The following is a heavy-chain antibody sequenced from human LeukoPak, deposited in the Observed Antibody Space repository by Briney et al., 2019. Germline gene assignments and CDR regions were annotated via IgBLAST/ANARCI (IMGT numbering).Heavy chain of an antibody. D-gene: IGHD5-18*01. J-gene: IGHJ6*02. CDR3: AVTRVDTAMVNYYYYGMDV. CDR1: GYTFTSYG. CDR2: ISAYNGNT. V-gene: IGHV1-18*01. Sequence: ASVKVSCKASGYTFTSYGISWVRQAPGQGLEWMGWISAYNGNTNYAQKLQGRVTMTRDTSTSTVYMELSSLRSEDTAVYYCAVTRVDTAMVNYYYYGMDVWGQGTTVTVSS.